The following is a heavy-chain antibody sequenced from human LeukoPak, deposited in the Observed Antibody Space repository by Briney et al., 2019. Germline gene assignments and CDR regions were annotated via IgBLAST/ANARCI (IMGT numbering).Heavy chain of an antibody. D-gene: IGHD6-19*01. Sequence: GRSLRLSCAASGLTFSSYAMHWVRQAPGKGLEWVAVISYDGSNKYYADSVKGRFTISRDNSKNTLYLQMNSLRSEDTAVYYCARVAVTIYYYYYGMDVWGKGTTVTVSS. CDR1: GLTFSSYA. V-gene: IGHV3-30*04. CDR3: ARVAVTIYYYYYGMDV. J-gene: IGHJ6*04. CDR2: ISYDGSNK.